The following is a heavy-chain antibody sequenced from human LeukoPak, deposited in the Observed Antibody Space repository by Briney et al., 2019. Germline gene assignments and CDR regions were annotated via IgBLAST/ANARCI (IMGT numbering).Heavy chain of an antibody. CDR2: INPNSGGT. CDR1: GYTFTGYY. D-gene: IGHD3-10*01. CDR3: ARRHGSGSDYRGVDY. V-gene: IGHV1-2*02. J-gene: IGHJ4*02. Sequence: ASVKVSCKASGYTFTGYYMHWVRQAPGQGLEWMGWINPNSGGTNYAQKFQGRVTMTRDTSISTAYMELSTLRSDDTAVFYCARRHGSGSDYRGVDYWGQGTLVTVSS.